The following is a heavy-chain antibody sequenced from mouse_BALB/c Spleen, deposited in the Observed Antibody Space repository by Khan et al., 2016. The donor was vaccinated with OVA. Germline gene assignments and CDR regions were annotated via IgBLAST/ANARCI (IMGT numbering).Heavy chain of an antibody. V-gene: IGHV1-9*01. CDR1: GYTFSNYW. Sequence: QVQLQQPGAELMKPGASVKLSCKSSGYTFSNYWIQWVQQRPGHGLEWIGEILPGTDTIHHNEKFKDKATFTADTSSNTAYIQLSSLTSEDSAVYYCARGACTKYGFDYWGQGTLVTVSS. CDR2: ILPGTDTI. CDR3: ARGACTKYGFDY. D-gene: IGHD1-1*01. J-gene: IGHJ4*01.